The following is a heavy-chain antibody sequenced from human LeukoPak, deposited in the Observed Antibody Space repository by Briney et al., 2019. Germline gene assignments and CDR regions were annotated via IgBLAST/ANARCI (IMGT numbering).Heavy chain of an antibody. J-gene: IGHJ4*02. CDR1: GGSFSGYY. CDR3: ATTLGVEMATISPFDY. CDR2: INHSGST. Sequence: SETLSLTCAVYGGSFSGYYWSWIRQPPGKGLEWIGEINHSGSTNYNPSLKSLVTISVATSKTQFSLKLSSVTAADTAVYYCATTLGVEMATISPFDYWGQGTLVTVSS. D-gene: IGHD5-24*01. V-gene: IGHV4-34*01.